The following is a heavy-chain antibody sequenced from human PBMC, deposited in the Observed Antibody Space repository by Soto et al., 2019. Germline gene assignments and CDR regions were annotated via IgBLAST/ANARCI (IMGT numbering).Heavy chain of an antibody. J-gene: IGHJ4*02. V-gene: IGHV3-48*01. Sequence: EVQLVESGGGLVQPGGSLRLSCTASGFKFSDYSMNWVRQAPGKGLEWASYIGTSSSTVYYAYSVEGRFSISRDNAKNSLYLQMNSLRAEDTDVYYCARDSAYSFDYWGQGILVTVSP. CDR1: GFKFSDYS. D-gene: IGHD2-15*01. CDR2: IGTSSSTV. CDR3: ARDSAYSFDY.